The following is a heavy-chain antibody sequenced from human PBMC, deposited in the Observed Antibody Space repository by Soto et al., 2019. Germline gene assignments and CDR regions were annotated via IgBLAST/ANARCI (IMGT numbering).Heavy chain of an antibody. D-gene: IGHD2-21*02. CDR3: ARELADGDCDPGY. V-gene: IGHV1-18*01. Sequence: QVQLVQSGDEVKKPGASVKVSCKASGYTFTSYGISWVRQAPGQGLERMGWISAYNGNTNYAQKLQGRVTMTTETXTSTAFMEVGSLSSDDTVVNSFARELADGDCDPGYWRQGPLVAAS. J-gene: IGHJ4*02. CDR2: ISAYNGNT. CDR1: GYTFTSYG.